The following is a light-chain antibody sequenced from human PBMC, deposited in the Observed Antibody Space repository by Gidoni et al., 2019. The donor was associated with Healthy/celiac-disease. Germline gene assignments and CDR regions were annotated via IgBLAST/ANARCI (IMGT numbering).Light chain of an antibody. CDR1: QGISNY. V-gene: IGKV1-27*01. J-gene: IGKJ3*01. Sequence: DIQMTQSPSSLSAAVGNRVTITCRASQGISNYLAWYQQKPGKVPKLLIYAASTLPSGVPSRFCGSGSGTDFTLTISSLQPEDVATYYCQKYNSAPLTFGPGTKVDIK. CDR3: QKYNSAPLT. CDR2: AAS.